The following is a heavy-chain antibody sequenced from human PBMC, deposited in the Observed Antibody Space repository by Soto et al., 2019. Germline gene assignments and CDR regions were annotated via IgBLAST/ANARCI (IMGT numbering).Heavy chain of an antibody. D-gene: IGHD1-7*01. CDR1: GFTFSSYS. V-gene: IGHV3-48*02. CDR2: ISSSSSTI. Sequence: GGSLRLSCAASGFTFSSYSMNWVRQAPGKGLEWVSYISSSSSTIYYADSVKGQFTISRDNAKNSLYLQMNSLRDEDTAVYYCARDQGLPWSELRESHYGMDVWGQGTTVTVSS. CDR3: ARDQGLPWSELRESHYGMDV. J-gene: IGHJ6*02.